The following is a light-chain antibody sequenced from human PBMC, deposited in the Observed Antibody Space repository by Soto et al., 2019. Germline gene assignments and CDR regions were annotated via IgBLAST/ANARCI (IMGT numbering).Light chain of an antibody. CDR3: QSYDRSLSSPI. J-gene: IGLJ2*01. CDR1: SSNIGSNS. Sequence: QSVLTQPPSASGTPGQRVTISCSGSSSNIGSNSVNWYQHLPGTAPQLLIYTNDQRPSGVPDRFSGSKSGTSASLAITGLQADDEADYYCQSYDRSLSSPIFGGGTKLTVL. V-gene: IGLV1-44*01. CDR2: TND.